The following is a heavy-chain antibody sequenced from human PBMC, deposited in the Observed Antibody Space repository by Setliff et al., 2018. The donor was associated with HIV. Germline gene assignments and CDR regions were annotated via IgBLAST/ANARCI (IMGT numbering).Heavy chain of an antibody. CDR2: INHSGGT. V-gene: IGHV4-34*01. Sequence: ETLSLTCAAYGGSFSGYYWSWIRQPPGKGLEWIGEINHSGGTNYNPSLKSRVTMSVDTSRDQFSLKLNSVTAADTATYYCARLGYYNFWSGYWTDYWGHGTLVTVSS. CDR3: ARLGYYNFWSGYWTDY. CDR1: GGSFSGYY. D-gene: IGHD3-3*01. J-gene: IGHJ4*01.